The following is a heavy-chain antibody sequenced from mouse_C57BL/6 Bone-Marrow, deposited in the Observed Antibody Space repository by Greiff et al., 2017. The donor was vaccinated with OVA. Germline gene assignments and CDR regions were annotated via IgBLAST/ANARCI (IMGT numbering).Heavy chain of an antibody. Sequence: QVQLQQPGTELVKPGASVKLSCKASGYTFTSYWMHWVKQRPGQGLEWIGNINPRNGGTNYNEKFKSKATLTVDKSSSTAYMQLSSLTSEDSSVYNCARSGYYDSRYVDYWGQGTTLTVAS. J-gene: IGHJ2*01. CDR3: ARSGYYDSRYVDY. D-gene: IGHD1-1*01. CDR2: INPRNGGT. CDR1: GYTFTSYW. V-gene: IGHV1-53*01.